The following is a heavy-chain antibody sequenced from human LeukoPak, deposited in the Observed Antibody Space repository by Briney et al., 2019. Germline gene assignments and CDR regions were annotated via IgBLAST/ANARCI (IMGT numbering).Heavy chain of an antibody. CDR2: IYYSGST. Sequence: SETLSLTCTVSGASISSYYWSWIRQPPGKGLEWIGYIYYSGSTNYNPALKSRVTISEDTSKNQISLRLRSVTAADTAVYYCARRVAVGNYFDPWGQGTLVTVSS. D-gene: IGHD4-11*01. CDR3: ARRVAVGNYFDP. V-gene: IGHV4-59*08. CDR1: GASISSYY. J-gene: IGHJ5*02.